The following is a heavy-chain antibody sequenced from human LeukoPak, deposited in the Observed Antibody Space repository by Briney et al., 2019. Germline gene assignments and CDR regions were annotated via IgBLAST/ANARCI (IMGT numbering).Heavy chain of an antibody. J-gene: IGHJ5*02. Sequence: GGSLRLSCAASGFTVSSNYMSWVRQAPGKGLEWVSVIYSGGSTYYADSVKGRFTISRDNSKNTLYLQMNSLRAEDTAVYYCARDTYDYSSGWYWGSFNSPYSNWFDPWGQGTLVTVSS. V-gene: IGHV3-66*01. D-gene: IGHD6-19*01. CDR2: IYSGGST. CDR3: ARDTYDYSSGWYWGSFNSPYSNWFDP. CDR1: GFTVSSNY.